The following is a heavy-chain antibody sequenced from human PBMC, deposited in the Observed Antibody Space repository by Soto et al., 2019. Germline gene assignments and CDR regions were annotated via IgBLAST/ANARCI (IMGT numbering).Heavy chain of an antibody. V-gene: IGHV3-30*18. CDR2: MSYDGSNQ. J-gene: IGHJ4*02. CDR1: GFSLSSDD. CDR3: AKGGWYTSSSRSDC. Sequence: PGGSLRLSCAVSGFSLSSDDMHWVRQAPGKGLEWVAVMSYDGSNQYYADSVKGRFTISRDNSKSTLYLQMNSLRTEDTAVYYCAKGGWYTSSSRSDCWGQGTLVTVSS. D-gene: IGHD6-6*01.